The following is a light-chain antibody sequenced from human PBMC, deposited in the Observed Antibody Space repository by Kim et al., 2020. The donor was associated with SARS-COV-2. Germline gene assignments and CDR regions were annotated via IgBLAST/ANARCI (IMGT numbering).Light chain of an antibody. J-gene: IGLJ2*01. CDR2: GNS. CDR3: QSYDSSLSGVL. V-gene: IGLV1-40*01. CDR1: SSNIGAGYD. Sequence: QRITISCTGSSSNIGAGYDVHWYQQLPGTAPNLLIYGNSNRPSGVPDRFSGSKSGTSASLAITGLQAEDEADYYCQSYDSSLSGVLFGGGTQLTVL.